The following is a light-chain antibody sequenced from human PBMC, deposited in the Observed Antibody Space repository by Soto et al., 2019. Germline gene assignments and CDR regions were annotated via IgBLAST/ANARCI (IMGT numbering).Light chain of an antibody. CDR3: SSYTTSSTQV. CDR2: DVI. V-gene: IGLV2-14*03. Sequence: QSVLTQPASVSGSPGQSITISCTGTSSDVGAYNYVSWYQQHPGRAPKLMIYDVINRPSGVSNRFSGPKSGNTASLTISGLQAEDEADYYCSSYTTSSTQVFGTGTKVTV. CDR1: SSDVGAYNY. J-gene: IGLJ1*01.